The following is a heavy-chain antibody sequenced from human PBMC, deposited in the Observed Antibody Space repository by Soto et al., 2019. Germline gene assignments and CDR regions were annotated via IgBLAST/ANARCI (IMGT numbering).Heavy chain of an antibody. CDR1: GFTVSNNY. CDR2: IYSGGYT. Sequence: EVQLVESGGGLIQPGGSLRLSCAVSGFTVSNNYMSWVRQAPGKGLEGVSVIYSGGYTAYGDSVKGRFTISRDNSKNTQFFKRNSRGADAAAVFYWAPRAGGGGYWGQGTLVTVSS. V-gene: IGHV3-53*01. D-gene: IGHD3-10*01. CDR3: APRAGGGGY. J-gene: IGHJ4*02.